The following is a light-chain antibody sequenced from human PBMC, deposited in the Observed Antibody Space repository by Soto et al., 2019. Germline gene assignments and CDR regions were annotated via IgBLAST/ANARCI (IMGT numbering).Light chain of an antibody. J-gene: IGKJ1*01. Sequence: RSTLSCRVSQSVSSNLAWYQQKPGQRSRLLIYDASKRATGIPPRFSGSGSTTDFTLTISCLEPEDLAVYFADRRSNGPSWALGKWAKV. CDR2: DAS. V-gene: IGKV3-11*01. CDR3: DRRSNGPSWA. CDR1: QSVSSN.